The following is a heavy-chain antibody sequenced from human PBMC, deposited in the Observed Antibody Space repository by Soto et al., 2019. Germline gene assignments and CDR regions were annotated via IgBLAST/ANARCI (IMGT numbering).Heavy chain of an antibody. Sequence: SETLSLTCTVSGGSISSGDYYWSWIRQPPGKGLEWIGYIYYSGSTYYNPSLKSRVTISVDTSKNQFSLKLSSVTAADTAVYYCARDRYCSGGSCSPGLYYYYGMDVWGQGTTVTVSS. V-gene: IGHV4-30-4*01. CDR2: IYYSGST. CDR1: GGSISSGDYY. CDR3: ARDRYCSGGSCSPGLYYYYGMDV. J-gene: IGHJ6*02. D-gene: IGHD2-15*01.